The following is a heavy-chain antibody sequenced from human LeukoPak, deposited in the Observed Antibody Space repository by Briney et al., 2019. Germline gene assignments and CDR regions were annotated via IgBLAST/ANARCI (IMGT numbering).Heavy chain of an antibody. D-gene: IGHD4-11*01. CDR1: GGSFSGYY. Sequence: PSETLSLTCAVYGGSFSGYYWSWIRQPPGKGLEWIGEINHSGSTYYNPSLKSRVTISVDTSKNQFSLKLSSVTAADTAVYYCARHSYSLFDYWGQGTLVTVSS. J-gene: IGHJ4*02. CDR2: INHSGST. CDR3: ARHSYSLFDY. V-gene: IGHV4-34*01.